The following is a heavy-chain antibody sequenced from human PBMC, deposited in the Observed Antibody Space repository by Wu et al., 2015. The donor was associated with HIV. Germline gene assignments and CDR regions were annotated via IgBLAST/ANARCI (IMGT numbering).Heavy chain of an antibody. CDR2: VSTYNGVT. Sequence: QVQLVQSGTEVKKSGASVKISCKASGYRFNTHGISWVRQAPGQGLEWLGWVSTYNGVTNYAENLQDRVTMTIDTATSAAFLELKNLRFNDTAVYFCVRINRQLTKGAWFTPWGQGLXVIRLL. D-gene: IGHD6-6*01. CDR3: VRINRQLTKGAWFTP. CDR1: GYRFNTHG. J-gene: IGHJ5*02. V-gene: IGHV1-18*01.